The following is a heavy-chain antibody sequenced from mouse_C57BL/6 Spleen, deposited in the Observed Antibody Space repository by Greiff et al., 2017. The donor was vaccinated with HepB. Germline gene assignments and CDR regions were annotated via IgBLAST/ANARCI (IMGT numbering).Heavy chain of an antibody. CDR2: IYPSDSET. J-gene: IGHJ2*01. CDR3: ARGGWVYHFDY. V-gene: IGHV1-61*01. Sequence: QVQLKQPGAELVRPGSSVKLSCKASGYTFTSYWMDWVKQRPGQGLEWIGNIYPSDSETHYNQKFKDKATLTVDKSSSTAYMQLSSLTSEDSAVYYCARGGWVYHFDYWGQGTTLTVSS. D-gene: IGHD3-3*01. CDR1: GYTFTSYW.